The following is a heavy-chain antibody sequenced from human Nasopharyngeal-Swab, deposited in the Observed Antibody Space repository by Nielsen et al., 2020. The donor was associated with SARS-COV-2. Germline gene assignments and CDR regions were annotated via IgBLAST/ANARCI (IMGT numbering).Heavy chain of an antibody. V-gene: IGHV4-59*01. Sequence: SETLSLTCTVSGGSISSYYWSWIRQPPGKGLEWIGYIYYSGSTNYNPSLKSRVTISVDTSKNQFSLKLSSVTAADTAVYYCARGTRGGDDYYYGMDVWGQGTTVTVSS. CDR2: IYYSGST. CDR3: ARGTRGGDDYYYGMDV. D-gene: IGHD3-16*01. J-gene: IGHJ6*02. CDR1: GGSISSYY.